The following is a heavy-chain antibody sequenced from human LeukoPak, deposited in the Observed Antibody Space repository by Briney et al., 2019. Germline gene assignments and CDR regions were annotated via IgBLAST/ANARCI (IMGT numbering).Heavy chain of an antibody. Sequence: GGSLRLSCAASGFTFRRYTMSWVRQAPGKGLEWVSAISVSGGSTYYVDSVKGRFTISRDNSKNTLYLQMNSLRAEDTAVYSCARAIPYGGIYISYSDSWGEATLVTVSS. CDR2: ISVSGGST. CDR1: GFTFRRYT. CDR3: ARAIPYGGIYISYSDS. J-gene: IGHJ4*02. D-gene: IGHD2-21*01. V-gene: IGHV3-23*01.